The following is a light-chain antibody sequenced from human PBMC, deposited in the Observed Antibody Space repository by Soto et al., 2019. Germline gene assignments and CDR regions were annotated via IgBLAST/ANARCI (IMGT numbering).Light chain of an antibody. CDR3: SSFASSNTWV. V-gene: IGLV2-8*01. CDR2: EVT. Sequence: QYVLTQPPSASGSPGQSVTISCTGTSDNVGAYNYVSWYQQHAGKAPKLVIYEVTKRPSGVPDRFSGSKSANTASLTVSGLQAEDEADYYCSSFASSNTWVFGGGTKLTVL. CDR1: SDNVGAYNY. J-gene: IGLJ3*02.